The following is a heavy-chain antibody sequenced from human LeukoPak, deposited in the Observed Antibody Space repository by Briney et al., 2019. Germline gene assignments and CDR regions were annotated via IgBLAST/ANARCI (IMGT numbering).Heavy chain of an antibody. CDR2: IFSNDEK. CDR1: GFSLSNARMG. Sequence: GPVLVKPTETLTLTCTVSGFSLSNARMGVSWIRQPPGKALEWLAHIFSNDEKSYSTSLKSRLTISKDTSKSQVVLTMTNMDPVDTATYYCARIREDYYDSSGYYWQPDIDYWGQRTLVTVSS. V-gene: IGHV2-26*01. CDR3: ARIREDYYDSSGYYWQPDIDY. J-gene: IGHJ4*02. D-gene: IGHD3-22*01.